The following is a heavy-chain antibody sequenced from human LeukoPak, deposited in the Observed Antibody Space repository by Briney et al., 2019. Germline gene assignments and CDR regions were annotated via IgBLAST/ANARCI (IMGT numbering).Heavy chain of an antibody. CDR3: ARDRYYYDSSGYYYRHFDY. CDR1: GFTFSDYY. J-gene: IGHJ4*02. CDR2: ISSSGSTI. D-gene: IGHD3-22*01. Sequence: GGSLRLSCAASGFTFSDYYMSWIRQAPGKGLEWVSYISSSGSTIYYADSVRGRFTISRDNAKNSLYLQMNSLRAEDTAVYYCARDRYYYDSSGYYYRHFDYWGQGTLVTVSS. V-gene: IGHV3-11*04.